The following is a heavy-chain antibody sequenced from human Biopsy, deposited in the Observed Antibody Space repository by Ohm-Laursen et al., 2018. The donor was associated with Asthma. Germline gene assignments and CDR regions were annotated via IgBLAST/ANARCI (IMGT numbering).Heavy chain of an antibody. CDR1: GGSIRSHD. J-gene: IGHJ5*02. CDR2: VSHTGST. V-gene: IGHV4-59*11. CDR3: ARLADCSGGACYSYGWFDP. D-gene: IGHD2-15*01. Sequence: SETLSLTCIVSGGSIRSHDWTWIRLPPGKGLEYIGDVSHTGSTNYNPSPKSRVTMSLDTSKNQFSLRLTSVTPADTAVYYCARLADCSGGACYSYGWFDPWGQGTRVTVSS.